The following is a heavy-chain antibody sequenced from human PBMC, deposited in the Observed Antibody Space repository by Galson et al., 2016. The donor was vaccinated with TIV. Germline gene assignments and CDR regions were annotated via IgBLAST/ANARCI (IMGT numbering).Heavy chain of an antibody. CDR1: GYFFSNYW. D-gene: IGHD5/OR15-5a*01. CDR2: IYPGDSDV. CDR3: TGPLVSATPGHGFEV. Sequence: QSGAEVKKPGESLRISCKGVGYFFSNYWIGWVRQMPGKGLEWMGIIYPGDSDVRYSTASQGRVTISADKSINTAYLQWRILKASDTAMYYCTGPLVSATPGHGFEVWGHGTIVTVSS. V-gene: IGHV5-51*01. J-gene: IGHJ3*01.